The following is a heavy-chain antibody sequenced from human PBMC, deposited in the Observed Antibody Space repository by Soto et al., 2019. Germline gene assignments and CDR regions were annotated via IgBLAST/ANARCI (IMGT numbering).Heavy chain of an antibody. CDR1: GDSIRSSPSS. CDR3: ARHGPQMQLYPPGSFDC. CDR2: IYYSGST. J-gene: IGHJ4*02. D-gene: IGHD1-1*01. V-gene: IGHV4-39*01. Sequence: QLQLQESGPGLVKPSETLSLTCTVSGDSIRSSPSSWGWIRQPPGKGLGWLETIYYSGSTYYNPSLKSRITISVDTSKNQFSLKLSSVTAADTAVYYCARHGPQMQLYPPGSFDCWGQGTLVTVSS.